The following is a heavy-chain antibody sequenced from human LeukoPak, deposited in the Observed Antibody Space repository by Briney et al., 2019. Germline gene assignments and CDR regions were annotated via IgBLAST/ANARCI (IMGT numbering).Heavy chain of an antibody. J-gene: IGHJ6*04. CDR1: GFTFSSYG. D-gene: IGHD3-10*02. CDR2: ISGSGGST. V-gene: IGHV3-23*01. Sequence: GGSLRLSCAASGFTFSSYGMSWVRQAPGKGLGWVSAISGSGGSTYYADSVKGRFTISRDNAKNSLYLQMNSLRAEDTAVYYCAELGITMIGGVWGRGTTVTISS. CDR3: AELGITMIGGV.